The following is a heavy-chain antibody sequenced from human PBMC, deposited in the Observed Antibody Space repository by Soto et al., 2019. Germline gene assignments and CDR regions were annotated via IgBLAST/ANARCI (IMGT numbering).Heavy chain of an antibody. D-gene: IGHD3-22*01. CDR1: GFTFSNYA. J-gene: IGHJ4*02. CDR2: ISYDGTNK. V-gene: IGHV3-30-3*01. Sequence: GGSLRLSCVASGFTFSNYAIHWVRQAPGKGLEWVAVISYDGTNKYYADSVKGRFTISRDNSKNTLYMELSSLRSEDTAVYYCARASPLDYYYDSSGYYFDYWGQGTLVTVSS. CDR3: ARASPLDYYYDSSGYYFDY.